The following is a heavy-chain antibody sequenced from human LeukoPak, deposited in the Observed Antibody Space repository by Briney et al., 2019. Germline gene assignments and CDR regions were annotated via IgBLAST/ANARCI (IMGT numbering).Heavy chain of an antibody. J-gene: IGHJ4*02. Sequence: GGSLRLSCAGSGFTFRSSSMNWVRQAPGKGLEWVAVISYDGSNKYYADSVKGRFTISRDNSKNTLYLQMNSLRAEDAAVYYCAKAPLGRCTGAICYSFDYWGQGTLVTVSS. D-gene: IGHD2-8*02. CDR2: ISYDGSNK. CDR1: GFTFRSSS. V-gene: IGHV3-30*18. CDR3: AKAPLGRCTGAICYSFDY.